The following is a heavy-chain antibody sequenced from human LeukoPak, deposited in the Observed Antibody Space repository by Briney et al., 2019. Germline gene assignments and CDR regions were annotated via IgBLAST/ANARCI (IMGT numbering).Heavy chain of an antibody. Sequence: SETLSLTCTVSGGSISSYYWSWIRQPPGKGLEWIGYIYYSGSTNYNPSLRSRVTISVDTSKNQFSLKLSSVAAADTAVYYCARDYDILTGGGWFDPWGQGTLVTVSS. CDR3: ARDYDILTGGGWFDP. CDR2: IYYSGST. J-gene: IGHJ5*02. CDR1: GGSISSYY. V-gene: IGHV4-59*01. D-gene: IGHD3-9*01.